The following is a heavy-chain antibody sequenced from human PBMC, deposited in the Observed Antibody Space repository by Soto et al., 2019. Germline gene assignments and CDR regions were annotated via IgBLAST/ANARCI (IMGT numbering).Heavy chain of an antibody. CDR2: INSDGSST. D-gene: IGHD3-3*01. CDR1: GFTFSSYW. V-gene: IGHV3-74*01. Sequence: EVQLVESGGGLVQPGGSLRLSCAASGFTFSSYWMHWVRQAPGKGLVWVSRINSDGSSTSYADSVKGRFTISRDNAKNTRYLQRNSLRAEDTAVYYCARDAPYYDFWSGTMDVWGKGTTVTVSS. J-gene: IGHJ6*03. CDR3: ARDAPYYDFWSGTMDV.